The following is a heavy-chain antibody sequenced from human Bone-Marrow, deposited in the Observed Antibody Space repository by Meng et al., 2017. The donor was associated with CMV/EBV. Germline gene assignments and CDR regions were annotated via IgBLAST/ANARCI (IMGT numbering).Heavy chain of an antibody. CDR1: GFISDDYT. Sequence: GESLKISCAASGFISDDYTMHWVRQAPGKGLEWVSLISWDGGSTYYADSVKGRFTISRDNSKNSLYLQMNSLRIEDTALYYCAKDIESTSWYGYYYYGMDVWGQRTTVTVSS. CDR2: ISWDGGST. D-gene: IGHD6-13*01. V-gene: IGHV3-43*01. CDR3: AKDIESTSWYGYYYYGMDV. J-gene: IGHJ6*02.